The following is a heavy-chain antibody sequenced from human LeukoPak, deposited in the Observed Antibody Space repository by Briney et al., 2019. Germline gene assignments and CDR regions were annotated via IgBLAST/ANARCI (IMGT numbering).Heavy chain of an antibody. V-gene: IGHV3-23*01. J-gene: IGHJ4*02. CDR1: GFTFSSYA. D-gene: IGHD2-21*02. Sequence: PGGSLRLSCAASGFTFSSYAMSWVRQAPGKGLEWVSAISGSGGSTYYADSVKGRFTISRDNSKNTLYLQMNSLRAEDTAVYYCAKDFSGVVTANLDYWGQGTLVTVSS. CDR3: AKDFSGVVTANLDY. CDR2: ISGSGGST.